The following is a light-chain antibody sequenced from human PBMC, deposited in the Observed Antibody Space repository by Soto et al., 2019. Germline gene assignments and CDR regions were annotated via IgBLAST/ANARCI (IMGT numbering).Light chain of an antibody. CDR1: SSDVGAYKL. Sequence: QSVLTQPASLSGSPGQSITISCTGTSSDVGAYKLVSWYQQYPGKAPKLLIYEDSKRPSGISNRFSGSNSGNTASLTISGLQAEDEADYYCCSYAGSSTYVFGTGTKLTVL. CDR3: CSYAGSSTYV. CDR2: EDS. J-gene: IGLJ1*01. V-gene: IGLV2-23*01.